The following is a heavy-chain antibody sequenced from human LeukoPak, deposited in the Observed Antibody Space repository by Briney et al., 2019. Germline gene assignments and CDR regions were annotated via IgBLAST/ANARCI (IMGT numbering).Heavy chain of an antibody. J-gene: IGHJ1*01. V-gene: IGHV3-30*18. CDR1: GFTFSSYG. CDR2: ISYDGPNK. D-gene: IGHD2-15*01. CDR3: AKDFAKYCSGGCNFQH. Sequence: GGSLRLSCAASGFTFSSYGMHWVRQAPGKGLEWVAVISYDGPNKYYADSVKGRFTISRDKSKNTLYLQMNSLRAEDTAVYYCAKDFAKYCSGGCNFQHWGQGTPVTVSS.